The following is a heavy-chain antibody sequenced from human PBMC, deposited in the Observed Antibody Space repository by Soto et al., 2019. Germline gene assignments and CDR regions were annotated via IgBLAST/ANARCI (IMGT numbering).Heavy chain of an antibody. Sequence: EVQLVESGGGLVQPGGSLRLSCAASGFTFSSYWMSWVRQAPGKGLEWVANIKQDGSEKYYVDSVKGRFTISRDNAKNSLYLQMNSLRAEDTAVYYCARDRGYYDSSGYYKYYFDYWGHGTLFTVAS. D-gene: IGHD3-22*01. CDR1: GFTFSSYW. CDR2: IKQDGSEK. J-gene: IGHJ4*01. V-gene: IGHV3-7*01. CDR3: ARDRGYYDSSGYYKYYFDY.